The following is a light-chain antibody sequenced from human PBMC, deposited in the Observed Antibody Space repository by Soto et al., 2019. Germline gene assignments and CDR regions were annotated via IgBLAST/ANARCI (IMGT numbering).Light chain of an antibody. CDR1: QSVSSSY. CDR2: GAS. CDR3: LQYGSSPYT. Sequence: EIVLTQSPGPLSLSPGERATLSCRASQSVSSSYLAWYQQKPGQALRPLIYGASSRATGIPDRFSGSGSGTDFTLTISRLEPEDFAVYYCLQYGSSPYTFGQGTKVEIK. V-gene: IGKV3-20*01. J-gene: IGKJ2*01.